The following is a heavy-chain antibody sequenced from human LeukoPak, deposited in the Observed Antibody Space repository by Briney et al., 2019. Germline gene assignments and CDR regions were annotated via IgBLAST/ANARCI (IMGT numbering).Heavy chain of an antibody. Sequence: GGSLRLSCAASGFTFSSYGMHWVRQAPGKGLEWVAVIWYDGSNKYYADSVKGRFTISRDNSKNTLYLQMNSLRAEDTAVYYCAKDTPVGYFDYWGQGTLDTVSS. CDR1: GFTFSSYG. CDR3: AKDTPVGYFDY. V-gene: IGHV3-33*06. CDR2: IWYDGSNK. D-gene: IGHD1-26*01. J-gene: IGHJ4*02.